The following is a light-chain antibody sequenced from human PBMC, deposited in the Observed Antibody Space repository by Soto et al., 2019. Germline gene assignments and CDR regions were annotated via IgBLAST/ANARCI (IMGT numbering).Light chain of an antibody. V-gene: IGLV2-14*03. CDR3: SSYRSGSTRVV. CDR2: DVS. J-gene: IGLJ2*01. Sequence: QSALTQPASVSGSPGQSITISCTGTSSDVGGYNYVSWYQQHPGKAPKVMIYDVSKRPSGISNRLSGSKSGNTASLTISGLQVEDEADYYCSSYRSGSTRVVFGGGTKLTVL. CDR1: SSDVGGYNY.